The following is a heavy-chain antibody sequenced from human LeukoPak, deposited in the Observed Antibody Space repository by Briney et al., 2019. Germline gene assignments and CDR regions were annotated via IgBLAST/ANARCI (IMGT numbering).Heavy chain of an antibody. J-gene: IGHJ4*02. V-gene: IGHV3-66*01. Sequence: GGSLRLSCAASGFSVSRAYMNWVRQAPGKGLEWVSMIHSGGSTDYADSVKGRFTISRDNSKNALYLEMTSLRVEDTALYFCTRENPNYCSTTICFGGSDCWGQGTLVTVSA. D-gene: IGHD2-2*01. CDR3: TRENPNYCSTTICFGGSDC. CDR2: IHSGGST. CDR1: GFSVSRAY.